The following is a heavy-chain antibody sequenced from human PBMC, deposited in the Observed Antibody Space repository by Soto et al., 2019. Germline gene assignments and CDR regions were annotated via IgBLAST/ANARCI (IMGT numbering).Heavy chain of an antibody. J-gene: IGHJ4*02. CDR2: IIPIFGTA. Sequence: GASVKVSCKASGFSFSSYFIHWVRQAPGRGLEWMGGIIPIFGTANYAQKFQGRVTITADESTSTAYMELSSLRSEDTAVYYCARDGGVDWGQGTLVTVSS. CDR3: ARDGGVD. D-gene: IGHD3-16*01. V-gene: IGHV1-69*13. CDR1: GFSFSSYF.